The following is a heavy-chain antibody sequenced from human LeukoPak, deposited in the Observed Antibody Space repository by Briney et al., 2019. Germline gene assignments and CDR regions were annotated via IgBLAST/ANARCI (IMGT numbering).Heavy chain of an antibody. V-gene: IGHV3-74*01. CDR1: GFTFSSYW. CDR3: ARAPLYGDYRNRASRDY. J-gene: IGHJ4*02. D-gene: IGHD4-17*01. Sequence: QPGGSLRLSCAASGFTFSSYWMHWVRHTPGKGLVWVSRIKGDGSSTSYADSVKGRFTISRDNAKNSLYLQMNSLRAEDTAVYYCARAPLYGDYRNRASRDYWGQGTLVTVSS. CDR2: IKGDGSST.